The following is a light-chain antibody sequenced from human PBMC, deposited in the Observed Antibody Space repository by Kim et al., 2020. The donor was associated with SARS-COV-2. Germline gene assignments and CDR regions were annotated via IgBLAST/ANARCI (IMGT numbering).Light chain of an antibody. Sequence: SLSPGQTASITCAGDKLGDKYAFWYQQKPGQSPVLVIYQDSKRTSGIPERFSGSNSGNTATLTISGTQAMDEADYYCQAWDSSTGVFGGGTQLTVL. CDR1: KLGDKY. V-gene: IGLV3-1*01. J-gene: IGLJ3*02. CDR3: QAWDSSTGV. CDR2: QDS.